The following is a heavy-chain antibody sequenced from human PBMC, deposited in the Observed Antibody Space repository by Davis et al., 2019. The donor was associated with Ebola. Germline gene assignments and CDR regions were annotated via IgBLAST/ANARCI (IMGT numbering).Heavy chain of an antibody. V-gene: IGHV1-18*01. CDR3: AREGYDFWSDGYYYYGMDV. D-gene: IGHD3-3*01. CDR1: GYTFTSYG. CDR2: ISAYNGNT. Sequence: ASVKVSCKASGYTFTSYGISWVRQAPGQGLEWMGWISAYNGNTNYAQKLQGRVTMTTDTSTSTAYMELRSLRSEDTAVYYCAREGYDFWSDGYYYYGMDVWGQGTTVTVSS. J-gene: IGHJ6*02.